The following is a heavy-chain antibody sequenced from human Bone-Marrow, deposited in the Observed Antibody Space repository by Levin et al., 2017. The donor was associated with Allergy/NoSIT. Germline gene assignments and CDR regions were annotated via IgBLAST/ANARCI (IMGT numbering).Heavy chain of an antibody. J-gene: IGHJ4*02. Sequence: SETLSLTCTVSGGSISSYYWSWIRQPPGKGLEWIGYIYYSGSTNYNPSLKSRVTISVDTSKNQFSLKLSSVTAADTAVYYCARDSSGWFDYWGQGTLVTVSS. CDR3: ARDSSGWFDY. CDR2: IYYSGST. CDR1: GGSISSYY. V-gene: IGHV4-59*01. D-gene: IGHD6-19*01.